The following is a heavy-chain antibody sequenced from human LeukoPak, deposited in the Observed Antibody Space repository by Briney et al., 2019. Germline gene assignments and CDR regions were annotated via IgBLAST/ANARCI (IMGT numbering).Heavy chain of an antibody. J-gene: IGHJ4*02. CDR3: AKRISSGWSYYFDY. CDR1: GFSFSNAW. Sequence: PGGSLRLSCAASGFSFSNAWMSWVRQAPGEGLEWVSAISYSGGSTYYADSVKGRFTISRDNSKNTLYLQMNRLRAEDTAVYYCAKRISSGWSYYFDYWGQGTLVTVSS. CDR2: ISYSGGST. V-gene: IGHV3-23*01. D-gene: IGHD6-19*01.